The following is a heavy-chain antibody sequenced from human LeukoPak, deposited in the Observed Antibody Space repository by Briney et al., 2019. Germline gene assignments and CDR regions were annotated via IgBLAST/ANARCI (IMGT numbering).Heavy chain of an antibody. CDR3: ARDRLYNWNPTYFDY. D-gene: IGHD1-20*01. CDR2: ISSSSSYI. Sequence: GGSLRLSCAASGFTFSSYSMNWVRQALGKGLEWVSSISSSSSYIYYADSVKGRFTISRDNAKNSLYLQMNSLRAEDTAVYYCARDRLYNWNPTYFDYWGQGTLVTVSS. CDR1: GFTFSSYS. J-gene: IGHJ4*02. V-gene: IGHV3-21*01.